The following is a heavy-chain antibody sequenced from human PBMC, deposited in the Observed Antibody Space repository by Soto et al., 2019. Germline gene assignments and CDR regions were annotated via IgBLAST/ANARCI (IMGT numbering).Heavy chain of an antibody. J-gene: IGHJ4*02. Sequence: QVQLVESGGGVVQPGRSLRLSCAASGFTFTTYAMNWVRQAPGKGLEWVAVISHGGTNEYYADSVKGRFTISRDNSKNTLYLQMNSLRTEDTAVYYCARDREVGAVAETLNYWGQGTLVTVSS. CDR2: ISHGGTNE. D-gene: IGHD6-19*01. CDR3: ARDREVGAVAETLNY. V-gene: IGHV3-30*04. CDR1: GFTFTTYA.